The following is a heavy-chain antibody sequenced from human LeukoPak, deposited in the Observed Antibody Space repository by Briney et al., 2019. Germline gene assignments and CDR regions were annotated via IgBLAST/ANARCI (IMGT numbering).Heavy chain of an antibody. CDR1: GFTFSSYS. V-gene: IGHV3-48*02. J-gene: IGHJ4*02. D-gene: IGHD6-13*01. CDR3: ARGLTGVAAALDY. CDR2: ISSSSSSI. Sequence: GGSLRLSCAASGFTFSSYSMNWVRQAPGKGLEWVSYISSSSSSIHYADSVKGRFTISRDNAKNSLYLEMNSLRDEDTAVYYCARGLTGVAAALDYWGQGALVTVSS.